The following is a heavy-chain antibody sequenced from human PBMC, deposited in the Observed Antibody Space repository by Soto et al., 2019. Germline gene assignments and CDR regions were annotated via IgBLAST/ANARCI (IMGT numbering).Heavy chain of an antibody. CDR3: AHQIRFLEWASLAWFDP. J-gene: IGHJ5*02. V-gene: IGHV2-70*12. D-gene: IGHD3-3*01. CDR2: IDWDDDK. CDR1: GFSLSTSGMC. Sequence: SGPTLVNPTQTLTLTCTFSGFSLSTSGMCLSWIRQPPGKALEWLARIDWDDDKYYSTSLKTRLTISKDTSKNQVVLTMTNMDPVDTATYYCAHQIRFLEWASLAWFDPWGQGTLVTVSS.